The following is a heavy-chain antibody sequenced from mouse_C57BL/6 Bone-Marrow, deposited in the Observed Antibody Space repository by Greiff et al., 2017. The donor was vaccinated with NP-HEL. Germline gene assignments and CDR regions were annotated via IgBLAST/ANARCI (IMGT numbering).Heavy chain of an antibody. CDR3: AKSYYYGSSWYFDV. D-gene: IGHD1-1*01. Sequence: DVQLQESGPELVKPGASVKIPCKASGYTFTDYNMDWVKQSHGKSLEWIGDINPNNGGTIYNQKFKGKATLTVDKSSSTAYMELRSLTSEDTAVYYCAKSYYYGSSWYFDVWGTGTTVTVSS. CDR2: INPNNGGT. J-gene: IGHJ1*03. V-gene: IGHV1-18*01. CDR1: GYTFTDYN.